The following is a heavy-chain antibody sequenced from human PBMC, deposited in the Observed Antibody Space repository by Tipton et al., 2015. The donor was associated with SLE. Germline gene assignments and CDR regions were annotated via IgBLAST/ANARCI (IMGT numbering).Heavy chain of an antibody. Sequence: TLSLTCTVSGASISTVSYYWAWIRQPPGKALEWIGNIFHTGNTYYNPSPRRRVTISLDTSKNQFSLNLSSVTAADTAMYYCAKTSSRYPYFDYWGQGTLVTVSS. V-gene: IGHV4-39*01. CDR3: AKTSSRYPYFDY. D-gene: IGHD6-13*01. CDR1: GASISTVSYY. J-gene: IGHJ4*02. CDR2: IFHTGNT.